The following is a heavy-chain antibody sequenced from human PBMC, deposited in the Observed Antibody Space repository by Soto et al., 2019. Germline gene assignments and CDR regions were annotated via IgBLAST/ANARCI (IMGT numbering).Heavy chain of an antibody. CDR1: GGTFSSYA. D-gene: IGHD2-2*02. Sequence: GASVKVSCKASGGTFSSYAISWVRQAPGQGLEWMGGIIPIFGTANYAQKFQGRVTITADESTSTAYMELSSLRSEDTAVYYCAREGYCSSTSCYTLGAFDIWGQGTMVTVSS. J-gene: IGHJ3*02. CDR2: IIPIFGTA. CDR3: AREGYCSSTSCYTLGAFDI. V-gene: IGHV1-69*13.